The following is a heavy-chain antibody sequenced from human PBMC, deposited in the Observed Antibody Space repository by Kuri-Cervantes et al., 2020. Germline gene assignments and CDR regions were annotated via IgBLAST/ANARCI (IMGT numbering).Heavy chain of an antibody. CDR3: AREATNCSSTSCHSGWYLDL. CDR1: GYTFTGYY. D-gene: IGHD2-2*01. V-gene: IGHV1-2*02. Sequence: ASVKVSCKASGYTFTGYYIHWVRQAPGQGLEWMGWINPNSGGTNYAQKFQGRVTMTRDTSISTAYMELSRLRSDDTAVYYCAREATNCSSTSCHSGWYLDLWGRGTLVTVSS. CDR2: INPNSGGT. J-gene: IGHJ2*01.